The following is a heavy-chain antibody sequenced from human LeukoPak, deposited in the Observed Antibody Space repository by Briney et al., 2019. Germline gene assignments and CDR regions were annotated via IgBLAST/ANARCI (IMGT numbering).Heavy chain of an antibody. V-gene: IGHV4-4*02. D-gene: IGHD6-19*01. CDR2: IYHSGST. CDR1: GGSISSSNW. Sequence: SETLSLTCAVSGGSISSSNWWSRVRQPPGKGLEWIGEIYHSGSTNYNPSLKSRATISVDKSKNQFSLKLSSVTAADTAVYYCARVVGGWFDYWGQGTLVTVSS. CDR3: ARVVGGWFDY. J-gene: IGHJ4*02.